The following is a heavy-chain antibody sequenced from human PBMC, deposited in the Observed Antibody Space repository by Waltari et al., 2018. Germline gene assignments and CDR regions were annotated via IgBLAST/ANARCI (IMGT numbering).Heavy chain of an antibody. CDR3: ATYIGASIGTAAFDV. V-gene: IGHV4-39*01. J-gene: IGHJ3*01. CDR2: ISYNGAT. D-gene: IGHD5-12*01. Sequence: QLQLQESGPGLVKPSETLSLSCSVSGGSITSNRHYWGWIRQPPGQGLEWIGTISYNGATYSSPSLGGRVTVSRDTSMTQLSLKLGSVTAADTAVYYCATYIGASIGTAAFDVWGQGTMVTVSS. CDR1: GGSITSNRHY.